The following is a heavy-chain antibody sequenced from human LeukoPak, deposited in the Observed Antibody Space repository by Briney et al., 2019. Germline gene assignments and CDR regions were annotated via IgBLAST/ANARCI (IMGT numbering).Heavy chain of an antibody. Sequence: PSETLSLTCTVSGGSISSYYWGWIRQPPGKGLEWIGSIYYSGSTYYNPSLKSRVTISVDTSKNQFSLKLSSVTAADTAVYYCASHYMYYDYVWGSYRPPLWGQGTLVTVSS. D-gene: IGHD3-16*02. CDR2: IYYSGST. CDR3: ASHYMYYDYVWGSYRPPL. J-gene: IGHJ4*02. CDR1: GGSISSYY. V-gene: IGHV4-39*01.